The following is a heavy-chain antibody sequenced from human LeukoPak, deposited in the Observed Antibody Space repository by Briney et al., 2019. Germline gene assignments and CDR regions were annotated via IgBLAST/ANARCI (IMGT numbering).Heavy chain of an antibody. V-gene: IGHV3-73*01. D-gene: IGHD2-15*01. Sequence: PPGGSLRLSCAASGLSFSDSAMHWVRQASGRGLEWLGRIRSKANSYVTAYAASVNGRFIISRDDSRNTAYLQMNSLQTEDTAVYYCTRHSDKYCSGAGCYAYNFYGMDVWGQGTTVTVSS. CDR1: GLSFSDSA. CDR3: TRHSDKYCSGAGCYAYNFYGMDV. CDR2: IRSKANSYVT. J-gene: IGHJ6*02.